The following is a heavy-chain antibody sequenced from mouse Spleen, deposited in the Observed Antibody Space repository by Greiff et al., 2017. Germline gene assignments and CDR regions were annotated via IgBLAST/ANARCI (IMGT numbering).Heavy chain of an antibody. V-gene: IGHV1-53*01. Sequence: VQLQQSGTELVKPGASVKLSCKASGYTFTSYWMHWVKQRPGQGLEWIGNINPSNGGTNYNEKFKSKATLTVDKSSSTAYMQLSSLTSEDSAVYYCARGDYGSSYAWFAYWGQGTLVTVSA. J-gene: IGHJ3*01. CDR2: INPSNGGT. CDR1: GYTFTSYW. D-gene: IGHD1-1*01. CDR3: ARGDYGSSYAWFAY.